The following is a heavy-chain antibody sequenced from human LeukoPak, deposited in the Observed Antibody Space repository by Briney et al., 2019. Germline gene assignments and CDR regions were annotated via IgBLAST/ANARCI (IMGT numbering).Heavy chain of an antibody. CDR2: INHSGST. CDR1: GGSFSGYY. D-gene: IGHD6-13*01. Sequence: PSETLSLTCAVYGGSFSGYYWSWIRQPPGKGLEWNGEINHSGSTNYNPSLKSRVTISVDTSKNQFSLKLSSVTAADTAVYYCARGRGSSRRVYFDYWGQGTLVTVSS. CDR3: ARGRGSSRRVYFDY. V-gene: IGHV4-34*01. J-gene: IGHJ4*02.